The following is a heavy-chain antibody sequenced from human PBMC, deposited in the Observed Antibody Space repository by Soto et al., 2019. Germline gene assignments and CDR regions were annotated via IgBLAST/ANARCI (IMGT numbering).Heavy chain of an antibody. Sequence: PSETLSLTCTVSGGSISSGGYYWSWTRQHPGKGLEWIGYIYYSGSTYYNPSLKSRVTISVDTSKNQFSLKLSSVTAADTAVYYCARDATPPDAFDIWGQGTMVTVSS. CDR1: GGSISSGGYY. CDR3: ARDATPPDAFDI. CDR2: IYYSGST. V-gene: IGHV4-31*03. J-gene: IGHJ3*02.